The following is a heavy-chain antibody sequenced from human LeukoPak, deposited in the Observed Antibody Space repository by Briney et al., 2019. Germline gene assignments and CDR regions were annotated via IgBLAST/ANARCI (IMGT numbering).Heavy chain of an antibody. CDR2: INPYSGAI. CDR1: GFTFTDEY. Sequence: ASVKVSCKSSGFTFTDEYIHWVRQAPGQGLEWMGWINPYSGAINYAQKFQGRVTLTRDTSISTAYMELSRLTSGDTAVYYCARDPKSQLLLDYWGQATLVTVSS. V-gene: IGHV1-2*02. CDR3: ARDPKSQLLLDY. D-gene: IGHD2-2*01. J-gene: IGHJ4*02.